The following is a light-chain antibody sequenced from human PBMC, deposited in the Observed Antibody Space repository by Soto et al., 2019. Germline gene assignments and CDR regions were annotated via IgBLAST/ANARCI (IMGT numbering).Light chain of an antibody. Sequence: EFVLTQSPGTLSLSPGERATLSCRASQTVRNNYLAWYQQKPGQAPRLLIYDASTRATGIPVRFSGSGSGTEFTLTISSLQSEDFGVYYCQQNKDWPGTFGQGTKVDI. CDR3: QQNKDWPGT. CDR1: QTVRNN. J-gene: IGKJ1*01. CDR2: DAS. V-gene: IGKV3-15*01.